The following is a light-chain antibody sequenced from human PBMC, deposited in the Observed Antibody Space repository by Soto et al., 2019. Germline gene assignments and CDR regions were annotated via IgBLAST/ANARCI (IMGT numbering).Light chain of an antibody. V-gene: IGLV1-44*01. Sequence: QSVLTQPPSASGTPGQRVPISCSGSSSNIGSNTVNWYQQLPGTAPKLLIYSNNQRPSGVPDRFSGSKSGTSASLAISGLQSEDEADYYCAAWDDSLNVVFGGGTKVTVL. CDR1: SSNIGSNT. CDR2: SNN. J-gene: IGLJ2*01. CDR3: AAWDDSLNVV.